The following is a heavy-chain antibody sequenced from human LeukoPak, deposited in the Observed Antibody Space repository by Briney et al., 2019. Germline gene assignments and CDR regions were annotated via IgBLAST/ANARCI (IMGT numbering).Heavy chain of an antibody. J-gene: IGHJ4*02. CDR2: ISGSGGST. Sequence: GGSLRLSCAASGFTFRSCAMSWVRQAPGKGLEWVSTISGSGGSTYYADSVKGRFTISRDNSKNTLYLQLNSLRAEDTAVYYCAKYESGWYEDYWGEGTLVSVSS. CDR3: AKYESGWYEDY. V-gene: IGHV3-23*01. CDR1: GFTFRSCA. D-gene: IGHD6-13*01.